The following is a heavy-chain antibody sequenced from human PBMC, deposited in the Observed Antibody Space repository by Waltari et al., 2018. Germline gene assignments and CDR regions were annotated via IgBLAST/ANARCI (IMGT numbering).Heavy chain of an antibody. Sequence: QLQLQESGPGLVQPSETLSLTCTVTGGSISSSRYYWGWIRQPPGKGLEWIGSIFYSGSTYYNPSLKSRVTMSVDTSKNQFSLRLTSVTAADTAVYYCARLDNYDSGSYGFDWWGQGTLVTVSS. D-gene: IGHD3-10*01. CDR2: IFYSGST. CDR1: GGSISSSRYY. J-gene: IGHJ4*02. CDR3: ARLDNYDSGSYGFDW. V-gene: IGHV4-39*01.